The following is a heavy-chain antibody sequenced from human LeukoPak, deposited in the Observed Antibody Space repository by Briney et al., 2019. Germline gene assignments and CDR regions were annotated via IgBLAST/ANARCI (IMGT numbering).Heavy chain of an antibody. D-gene: IGHD2-2*01. CDR2: INWNGGST. CDR1: GFAFDDHG. Sequence: PPGGSLRLSCTTSGFAFDDHGMSWVRQVPGKGLEWVSGINWNGGSTGYADPLRGRFTISRDNPKNSLYLQMDSLRAEDTALYYCARAPITSPFYFDYWGQGTLVTVSS. J-gene: IGHJ4*02. V-gene: IGHV3-20*04. CDR3: ARAPITSPFYFDY.